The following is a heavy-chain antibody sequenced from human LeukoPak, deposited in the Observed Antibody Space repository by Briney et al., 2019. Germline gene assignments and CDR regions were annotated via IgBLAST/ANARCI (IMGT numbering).Heavy chain of an antibody. CDR3: ARGGVDY. Sequence: PGGSLRLSCATSGFTFTTFWMHWVRQAPGKGLVWVSRINHDGSSTNYADSVKGRFTISRDNAKNTLYLQMNSLRAEDTAVYYCARGGVDYWGQGALVTVSS. V-gene: IGHV3-74*01. D-gene: IGHD3-16*01. CDR2: INHDGSST. CDR1: GFTFTTFW. J-gene: IGHJ4*02.